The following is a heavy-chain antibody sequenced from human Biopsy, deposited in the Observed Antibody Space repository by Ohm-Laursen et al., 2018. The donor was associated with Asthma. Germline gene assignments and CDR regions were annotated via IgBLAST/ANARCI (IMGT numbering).Heavy chain of an antibody. J-gene: IGHJ4*02. V-gene: IGHV4-59*01. CDR2: VHSTGST. CDR1: PGSINDYY. D-gene: IGHD6-13*01. CDR3: VRATSTWSQSGPHYFDH. Sequence: TLSLTCTVSPGSINDYYWNWIRQFPGKGLEWIGYVHSTGSTRFNPSLKSRLTISVDTSVDQVSLKLTSVTAEDTAVYYCVRATSTWSQSGPHYFDHWGQGTLVTVSS.